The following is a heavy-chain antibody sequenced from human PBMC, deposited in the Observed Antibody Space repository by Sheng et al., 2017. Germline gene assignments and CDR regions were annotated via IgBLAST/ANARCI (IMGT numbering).Heavy chain of an antibody. CDR2: IYYDGRNQ. V-gene: IGHV3-33*01. CDR1: GFTLNGYG. D-gene: IGHD3-22*01. Sequence: QVHLVESGGGVVQPGTSLRLSCVVSGFTLNGYGMHWVRQAPGKGLEWVAVIYYDGRNQYYTDSVKGRFTISRDISKNTVYLQMNSLRTEDTAVYYCARDDDTSGHYGIFHFWGQGTLVT. J-gene: IGHJ4*02. CDR3: ARDDDTSGHYGIFHF.